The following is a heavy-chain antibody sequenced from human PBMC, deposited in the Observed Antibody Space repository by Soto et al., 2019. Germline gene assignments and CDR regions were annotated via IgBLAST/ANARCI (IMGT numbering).Heavy chain of an antibody. J-gene: IGHJ5*02. D-gene: IGHD1-1*01. CDR3: ARESEGGNVHDWFDP. CDR1: GDSIGTYY. CDR2: VHYSGST. Sequence: PSETLSLTCSVSGDSIGTYYWSWVRQPPGKGLEWLGFVHYSGSTQYNPSLKGRVTMSVDTSKNQLSLKLRSVTAADTAVYYCARESEGGNVHDWFDPWGQGILVTVSS. V-gene: IGHV4-59*01.